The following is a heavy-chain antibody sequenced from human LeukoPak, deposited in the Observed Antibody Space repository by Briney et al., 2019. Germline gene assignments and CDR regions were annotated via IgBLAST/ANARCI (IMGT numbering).Heavy chain of an antibody. CDR1: GYTFTGYY. CDR2: INPNSGGT. CDR3: ARDHYGSGSPAYYYYYMDV. V-gene: IGHV1-2*02. J-gene: IGHJ6*03. D-gene: IGHD3-10*01. Sequence: ASVKVSCKASGYTFTGYYMYWVRQAPGQGLEWMGWINPNSGGTNYAQKFQGRVTMTRDTSISTAYMELSRLRSDDTAVYYCARDHYGSGSPAYYYYYMDVWGKGTTVTVSS.